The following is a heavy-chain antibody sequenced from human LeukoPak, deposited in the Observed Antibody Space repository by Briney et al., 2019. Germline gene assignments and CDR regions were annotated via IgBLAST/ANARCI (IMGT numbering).Heavy chain of an antibody. V-gene: IGHV1-2*02. J-gene: IGHJ4*02. CDR2: INPNSGGT. Sequence: ASVKVSCKASGYTFTDYYLHWVRQAPGQGLEWMGWINPNSGGTIYAQKFKGRVTMTRDTSISTAYMELSRLRSDDSALYYCARHIEAAVYYSDCWGQGALVTVSS. CDR3: ARHIEAAVYYSDC. D-gene: IGHD6-13*01. CDR1: GYTFTDYY.